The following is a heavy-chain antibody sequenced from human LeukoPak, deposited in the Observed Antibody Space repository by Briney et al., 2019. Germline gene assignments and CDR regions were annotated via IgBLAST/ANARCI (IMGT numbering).Heavy chain of an antibody. CDR3: ARAEGYYYDSSGYYYPGYYFDY. V-gene: IGHV4-34*01. CDR1: GGSFSGYY. D-gene: IGHD3-22*01. CDR2: INHSGST. Sequence: SETLSLTCAVYGGSFSGYYWSWIRQPPGKGLEWIGEINHSGSTNYNPSLKSRVTISVDTSKNQFSLKLSSVTAADTAVYYCARAEGYYYDSSGYYYPGYYFDYWGQGTLVTVSS. J-gene: IGHJ4*02.